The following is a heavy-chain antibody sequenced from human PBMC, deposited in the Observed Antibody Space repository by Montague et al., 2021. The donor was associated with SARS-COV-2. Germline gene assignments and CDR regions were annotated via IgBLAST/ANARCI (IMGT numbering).Heavy chain of an antibody. CDR2: INHSGTT. CDR3: ARWDPRTLTLIGLRGKSASDY. J-gene: IGHJ4*02. V-gene: IGHV4-34*01. Sequence: SETLSLTCAVYGGSFSGYYWTWIRQSPGKGLEWIAEINHSGTTNYNFNPSLRSRVTISVDTSKSQFSLKLSSVTAADTGAYYCARWDPRTLTLIGLRGKSASDYWGQGTLVTVSS. CDR1: GGSFSGYY. D-gene: IGHD4-23*01.